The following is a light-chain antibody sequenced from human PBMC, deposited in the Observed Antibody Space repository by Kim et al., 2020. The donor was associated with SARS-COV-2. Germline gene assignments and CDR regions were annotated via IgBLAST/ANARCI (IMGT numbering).Light chain of an antibody. CDR1: SSDIGRYKH. CDR2: DVT. V-gene: IGLV2-14*03. J-gene: IGLJ2*01. CDR3: SSYTSSISVL. Sequence: GQSITNSCTGTSSDIGRYKHVAWYQKLPGKVPKLIIYDVTNRPSGVSNRFTGSKSGNTASLTISGLQTEDEADYYCSSYTSSISVLFGGGTQLTVL.